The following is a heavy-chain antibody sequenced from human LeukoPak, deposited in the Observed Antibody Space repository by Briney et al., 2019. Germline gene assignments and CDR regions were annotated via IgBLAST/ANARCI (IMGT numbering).Heavy chain of an antibody. D-gene: IGHD5-18*01. Sequence: HPGGSLRLSCAASGFTFNTYWMDWVRQAPGKGLEWVANIKQDGSEKYYVDSVKGRFTISRDNAKNSLYLQMNSLRAEDTAVYYCARASAIVHSSFDPWGQGTLVTVSS. J-gene: IGHJ5*02. V-gene: IGHV3-7*03. CDR1: GFTFNTYW. CDR2: IKQDGSEK. CDR3: ARASAIVHSSFDP.